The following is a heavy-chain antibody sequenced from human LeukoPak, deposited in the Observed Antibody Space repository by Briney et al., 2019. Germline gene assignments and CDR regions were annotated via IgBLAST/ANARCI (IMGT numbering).Heavy chain of an antibody. D-gene: IGHD3-9*01. V-gene: IGHV3-30*02. J-gene: IGHJ4*02. CDR3: AKVRNDIADY. CDR1: GFIFSNYE. CDR2: IRYDGSNK. Sequence: PGGSLRLSCAASGFIFSNYEMNWVRQAPGKGLEWVAFIRYDGSNKYYADSVKGRFTISRVNSKNTLYLQMNSLRAEDTAVYYCAKVRNDIADYWGQGTLVTVSS.